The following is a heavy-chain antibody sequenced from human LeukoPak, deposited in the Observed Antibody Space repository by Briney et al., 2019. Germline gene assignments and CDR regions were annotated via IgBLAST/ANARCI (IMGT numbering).Heavy chain of an antibody. CDR3: ARGRVLLWFGY. CDR1: GGSISSSSYY. V-gene: IGHV4-39*07. D-gene: IGHD3-10*01. J-gene: IGHJ4*02. CDR2: IYYSGST. Sequence: SETLSLTCTVSGGSISSSSYYWAWIRQPPGKGLEWIGNIYYSGSTYYNPSLKSRVTISVDTSKNQFSLKLSSVTAADTAVYYCARGRVLLWFGYWGQGTLVTVSS.